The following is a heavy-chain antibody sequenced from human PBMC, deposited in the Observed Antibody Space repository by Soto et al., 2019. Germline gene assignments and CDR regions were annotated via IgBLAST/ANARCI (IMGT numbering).Heavy chain of an antibody. CDR1: GYTFTSYG. J-gene: IGHJ5*02. Sequence: QVPLVQSGAEVKKPGASVKVSCKASGYTFTSYGISWVRQAPGQGLEWMGWISAYNGNTNYAQKLQGRVTITADESTSTAYMELSSLRSEDTAVYYCARASSQYCSSTSCMGGGWFDPWGQGTLVTVSS. V-gene: IGHV1-18*01. CDR3: ARASSQYCSSTSCMGGGWFDP. D-gene: IGHD2-2*01. CDR2: ISAYNGNT.